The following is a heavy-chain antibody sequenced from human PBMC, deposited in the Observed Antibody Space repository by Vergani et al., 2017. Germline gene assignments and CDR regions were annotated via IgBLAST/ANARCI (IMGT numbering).Heavy chain of an antibody. J-gene: IGHJ1*01. V-gene: IGHV3-43*01. Sequence: EVQLVESGGVVVQPGGSLRLSCAASGFTFDDYTMHWVRQAPGKGLEWVSLISWDGGSTYYADSVKGRFTISRDNSKNSLYLQMNSLRAEDTAVYYCAKDSNSAEYFQHWGQGTLVTVSS. CDR3: AKDSNSAEYFQH. D-gene: IGHD5-18*01. CDR1: GFTFDDYT. CDR2: ISWDGGST.